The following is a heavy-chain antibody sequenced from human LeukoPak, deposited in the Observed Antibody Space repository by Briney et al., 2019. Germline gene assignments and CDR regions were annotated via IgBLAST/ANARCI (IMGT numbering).Heavy chain of an antibody. J-gene: IGHJ5*02. V-gene: IGHV1-69*01. CDR1: GGTFSSYA. D-gene: IGHD2-15*01. CDR3: ARGRVVAATSWFDP. Sequence: GSSVKVSCKASGGTFSSYAISWVRQAPGQGLEWMGGIIPIFGTANYAQKFQGRVTITAVESTSTAYMELSSLRSEDTAVYYCARGRVVAATSWFDPWGQGTLVTVSS. CDR2: IIPIFGTA.